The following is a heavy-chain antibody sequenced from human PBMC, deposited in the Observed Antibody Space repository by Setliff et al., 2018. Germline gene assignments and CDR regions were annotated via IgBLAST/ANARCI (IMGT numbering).Heavy chain of an antibody. CDR3: ASRKYYYYYMDV. V-gene: IGHV1-69*05. Sequence: SVKVSCKASGGTFSSYAISWVRQAPGQGLEWMGGIIPIFGTANYAQKFQGRVTITTDESTSTAYMELSSLRSEDTAVYYCASRKYYYYYMDVWGKGTTVTVSS. CDR1: GGTFSSYA. J-gene: IGHJ6*03. D-gene: IGHD6-6*01. CDR2: IIPIFGTA.